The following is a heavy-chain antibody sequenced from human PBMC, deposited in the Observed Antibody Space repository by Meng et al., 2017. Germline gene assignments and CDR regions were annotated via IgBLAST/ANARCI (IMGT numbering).Heavy chain of an antibody. CDR2: IYHSGST. CDR1: GYSISSGYY. J-gene: IGHJ5*02. CDR3: ARVVVVGWFDP. D-gene: IGHD2-15*01. Sequence: GSLRLSCAVSGYSISSGYYWGWIRQPPGKGLEWIGSIYHSGSTYYNPSLKSRVTISVDTSKNQFSLKLSSVTAADMAVYYCARVVVVGWFDPWGQGTLVTVSS. V-gene: IGHV4-38-2*01.